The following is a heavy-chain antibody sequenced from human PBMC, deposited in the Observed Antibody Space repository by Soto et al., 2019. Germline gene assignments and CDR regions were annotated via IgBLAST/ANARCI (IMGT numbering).Heavy chain of an antibody. CDR1: GGSINSGGYY. V-gene: IGHV4-39*07. Sequence: PSETLSLTCNVSGGSINSGGYYWGWIRQPPGKGLEWIGSIYYSGSTYYNPSLKSRVTISVDTSKNQFSLKLRSVTAADTAVYYCASRGPADSGAYYYGMDVWGQGTTVTVSS. CDR2: IYYSGST. J-gene: IGHJ6*02. CDR3: ASRGPADSGAYYYGMDV. D-gene: IGHD4-17*01.